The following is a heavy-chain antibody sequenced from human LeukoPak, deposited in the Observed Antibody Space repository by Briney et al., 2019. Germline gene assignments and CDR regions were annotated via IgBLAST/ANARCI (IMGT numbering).Heavy chain of an antibody. J-gene: IGHJ4*02. CDR2: IYYSGST. V-gene: IGHV4-39*07. CDR3: AERRQLDRKTCYFDY. D-gene: IGHD6-6*01. Sequence: SETLSLTCTFSGGSISSYSYYWGWIRQPPGKGLEWIGSIYYSGSTYYNPSLKSRVTISVDTSKNQFSLKLSSVTAADTAFYYCAERRQLDRKTCYFDYWGQGTLVTVSS. CDR1: GGSISSYSYY.